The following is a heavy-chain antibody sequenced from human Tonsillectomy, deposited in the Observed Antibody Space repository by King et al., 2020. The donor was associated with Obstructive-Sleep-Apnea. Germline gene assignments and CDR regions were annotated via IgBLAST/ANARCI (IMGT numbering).Heavy chain of an antibody. D-gene: IGHD6-13*01. Sequence: VQLVESGVEVKKPGASVKVSCKASGYTFTSYGITWVRLAPGQGLEWMGWISVYNGDTKYAQKFQGRVTMTTDTSTNTAYMELRSLRADEPAVYYCARYAYAAVGSTDYFDYWGQGTLVTASS. CDR2: ISVYNGDT. CDR3: ARYAYAAVGSTDYFDY. J-gene: IGHJ4*02. V-gene: IGHV1-18*04. CDR1: GYTFTSYG.